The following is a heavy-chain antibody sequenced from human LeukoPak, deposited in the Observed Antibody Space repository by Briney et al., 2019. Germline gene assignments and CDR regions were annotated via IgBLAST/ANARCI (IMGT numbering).Heavy chain of an antibody. CDR1: GDTVSSNSAA. D-gene: IGHD1-26*01. V-gene: IGHV6-1*01. Sequence: SQTLSLTCAISGDTVSSNSAAWSWIRQSPSRGLEWLGRTYYRSKWYHDYAVSVRSRVSVNPDTSKNQFSLQLNSVTPEDTAVYYCARDLAGTTTDGFFDYWGQGTLVTVSS. CDR3: ARDLAGTTTDGFFDY. J-gene: IGHJ4*02. CDR2: TYYRSKWYH.